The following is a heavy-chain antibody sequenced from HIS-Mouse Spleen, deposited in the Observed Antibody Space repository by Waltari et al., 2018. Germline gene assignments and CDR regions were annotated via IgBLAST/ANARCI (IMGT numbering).Heavy chain of an antibody. CDR1: GGSISSSSYY. CDR3: AREIPYSSSWYDWYFDL. CDR2: IYYSGGT. V-gene: IGHV4-39*07. Sequence: QLQLQESGPGLVKPSETLSLTCTVSGGSISSSSYYWGWIRQPLGKGLAGIGSIYYSGGTYYNPSLKSRVTISVDTSKNQFSLKLSSVTAADTAVYYCAREIPYSSSWYDWYFDLWGRGTLVTVSS. J-gene: IGHJ2*01. D-gene: IGHD6-13*01.